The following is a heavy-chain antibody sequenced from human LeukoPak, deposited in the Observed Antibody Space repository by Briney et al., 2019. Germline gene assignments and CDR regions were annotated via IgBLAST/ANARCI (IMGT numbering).Heavy chain of an antibody. J-gene: IGHJ4*02. CDR1: GFTFSSYW. Sequence: PGGSLRLSCAASGFTFSSYWMHWVRQAPGKGLVWVSRINSDGSSTSYADSVKGRFTISRDNAKNTLYLQMNSLRAEDTAVYYCALWGGVAVAGYPPDYWGQGTLVTVSS. CDR3: ALWGGVAVAGYPPDY. V-gene: IGHV3-74*01. CDR2: INSDGSST. D-gene: IGHD6-19*01.